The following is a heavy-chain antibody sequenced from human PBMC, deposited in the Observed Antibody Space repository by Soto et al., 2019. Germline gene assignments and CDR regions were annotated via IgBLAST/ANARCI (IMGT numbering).Heavy chain of an antibody. D-gene: IGHD5-18*01. Sequence: QVQLQESGPGLVKPSETLSLTCTVSGGSISSYYWSWIRQPPGKGLEWIGYIYYSGSTNYNPSLKSRVTISVDTSKNQFSLKLSSVTAADTAVYYCARVAYRYSYGHPRTTYYYYYGMDVWGQGTTVTVSS. CDR1: GGSISSYY. CDR3: ARVAYRYSYGHPRTTYYYYYGMDV. J-gene: IGHJ6*02. V-gene: IGHV4-59*01. CDR2: IYYSGST.